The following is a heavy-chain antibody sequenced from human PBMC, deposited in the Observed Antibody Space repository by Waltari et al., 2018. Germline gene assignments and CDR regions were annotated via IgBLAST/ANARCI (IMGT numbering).Heavy chain of an antibody. V-gene: IGHV3-9*01. Sequence: EVQLVESGGGLVQPGRSLSLSCAASGFTFADYAMHWVRQAPGKGLEWVSGISWNSGSIGYADSVKGRFTISRDNAKNSLYLQMNSLRAEDTALYYCAKGHYDSSGYFDYWGQGTLVTVSS. CDR1: GFTFADYA. CDR3: AKGHYDSSGYFDY. CDR2: ISWNSGSI. D-gene: IGHD3-22*01. J-gene: IGHJ4*02.